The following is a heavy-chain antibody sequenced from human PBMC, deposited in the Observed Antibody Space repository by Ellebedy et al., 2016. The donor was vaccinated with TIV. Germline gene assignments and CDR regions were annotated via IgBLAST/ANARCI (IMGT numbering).Heavy chain of an antibody. Sequence: PGGSLRLSCAASRFILNNYWMSWVRQAPGKGLEWVAAIQQDGSGEYYVDSVKGRFTISRDNAKSSLYLQMNSLRAEDTAMYYCARGPRGLHTGLAYWGQGTLVTVSS. CDR1: RFILNNYW. CDR3: ARGPRGLHTGLAY. J-gene: IGHJ4*02. V-gene: IGHV3-7*03. CDR2: IQQDGSGE. D-gene: IGHD5/OR15-5a*01.